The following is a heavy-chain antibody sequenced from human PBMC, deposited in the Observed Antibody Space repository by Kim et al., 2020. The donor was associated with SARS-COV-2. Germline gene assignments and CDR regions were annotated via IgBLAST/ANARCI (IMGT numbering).Heavy chain of an antibody. CDR3: ARHGGWVGSSWLNWFDP. CDR2: IYYSGST. V-gene: IGHV4-39*01. Sequence: SETLSLTCTVSGGSISSSSYYWGWIRQPPGKGLEWIGSIYYSGSTYYNPSLKSRVTISVDTSKNQFSLKLSSVTAADTAVYYCARHGGWVGSSWLNWFDPWGQGTLVTVSS. D-gene: IGHD6-13*01. CDR1: GGSISSSSYY. J-gene: IGHJ5*02.